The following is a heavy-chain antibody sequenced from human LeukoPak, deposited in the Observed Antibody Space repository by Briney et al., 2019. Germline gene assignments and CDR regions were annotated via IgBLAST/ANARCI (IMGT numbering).Heavy chain of an antibody. CDR2: IKQNGRDT. CDR1: GFSFTNYC. Sequence: QPGGSLRLSCAASGFSFTNYCMHWVRQTPGKGLEWVANIKQNGRDTYYVDSVKGRFIISRDNVKNSLYLHLNSLRTGDTAVYYCSTGSPASGGLFDYWGQGTLVTVSS. D-gene: IGHD6-13*01. V-gene: IGHV3-7*03. CDR3: STGSPASGGLFDY. J-gene: IGHJ4*02.